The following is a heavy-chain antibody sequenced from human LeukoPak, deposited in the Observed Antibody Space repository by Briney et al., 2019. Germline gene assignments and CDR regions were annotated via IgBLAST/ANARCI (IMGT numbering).Heavy chain of an antibody. D-gene: IGHD3-22*01. CDR1: GDSISSGDYY. CDR3: ARGPYSYDSSGAFDI. V-gene: IGHV4-61*02. J-gene: IGHJ3*02. CDR2: ISSSGST. Sequence: TLSLTCTVSGDSISSGDYYWSWIRQPAGKGLEWIGRISSSGSTNYNPSLKSRCRISVDTSKNQFSLKLSSVTAADTAVYFCARGPYSYDSSGAFDIWGQGKMVTVSS.